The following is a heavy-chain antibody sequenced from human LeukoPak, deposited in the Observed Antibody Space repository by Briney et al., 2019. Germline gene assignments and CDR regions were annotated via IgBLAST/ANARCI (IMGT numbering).Heavy chain of an antibody. J-gene: IGHJ4*02. D-gene: IGHD3/OR15-3a*01. CDR1: GYTFTSYG. V-gene: IGHV1-18*01. Sequence: GASVKVSCKASGYTFTSYGISWVRQAPGQGLEWMGWISAYNGNTNYAKKLQGRVTMTTDTSTSTAYMELRSLRSDDTAVYYCARAMGIFGLVYYFDYWGQGTLVTVSS. CDR2: ISAYNGNT. CDR3: ARAMGIFGLVYYFDY.